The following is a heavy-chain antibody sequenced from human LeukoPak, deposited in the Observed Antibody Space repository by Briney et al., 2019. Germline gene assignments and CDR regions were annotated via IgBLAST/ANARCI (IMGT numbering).Heavy chain of an antibody. CDR1: GFTFSSYG. CDR3: AKAGHSSSWYLYYFDY. D-gene: IGHD6-13*01. Sequence: GGSLRLSCAASGFTFSSYGMHWVRQAPGKGLEWVAVISYDGSNKYYADSVKGRFTISRDNSKNALYLQMNSLRAEDTAVYYCAKAGHSSSWYLYYFDYWGQGTLVTVSS. V-gene: IGHV3-30*18. J-gene: IGHJ4*02. CDR2: ISYDGSNK.